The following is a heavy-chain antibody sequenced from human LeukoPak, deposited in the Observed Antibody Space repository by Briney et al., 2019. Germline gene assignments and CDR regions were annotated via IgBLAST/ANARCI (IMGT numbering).Heavy chain of an antibody. J-gene: IGHJ6*02. CDR3: ARNPSYDILTGYSDYYGMDV. V-gene: IGHV4-59*01. CDR2: IYYSGST. CDR1: GGSISSYY. D-gene: IGHD3-9*01. Sequence: PSETLSLTCTVSGGSISSYYWSWIRQPPGKGLEGLGYIYYSGSTNYNPSLKSRVTISVDTSKNQFSLKLNSVTAADTAVYYCARNPSYDILTGYSDYYGMDVWGQGTTVTVSS.